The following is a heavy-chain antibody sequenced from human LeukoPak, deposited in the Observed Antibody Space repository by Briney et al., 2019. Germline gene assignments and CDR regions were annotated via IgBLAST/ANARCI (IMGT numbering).Heavy chain of an antibody. CDR3: AGGYCSDTSCYNAFDI. D-gene: IGHD2-2*02. CDR2: INHSGST. V-gene: IGHV4-34*01. J-gene: IGHJ3*02. Sequence: SETLSLTCAVYGASFRGYYWSWIRQPPGKGLEWIGEINHSGSTNYNPSLKSRVTISVGTSKNQFSLNLSSVTAADTAVYYCAGGYCSDTSCYNAFDIWDQGAMVTVSS. CDR1: GASFRGYY.